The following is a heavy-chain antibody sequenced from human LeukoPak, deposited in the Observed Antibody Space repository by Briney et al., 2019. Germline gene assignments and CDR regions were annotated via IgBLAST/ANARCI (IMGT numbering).Heavy chain of an antibody. V-gene: IGHV3-64*01. J-gene: IGHJ4*02. CDR1: GFTFSSYA. Sequence: GGSLRLSCAASGFTFSSYAMHWVRQAPGKGLEYVSAISTYGGSTYYANSVKGRFTISRDNSKNTLYLQMGSVRAEDMAVYYCARGGTWSSDNWGQGTLVTVSP. CDR3: ARGGTWSSDN. D-gene: IGHD3/OR15-3a*01. CDR2: ISTYGGST.